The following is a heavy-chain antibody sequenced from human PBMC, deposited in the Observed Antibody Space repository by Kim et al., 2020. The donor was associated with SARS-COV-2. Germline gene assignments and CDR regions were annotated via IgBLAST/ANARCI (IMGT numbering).Heavy chain of an antibody. CDR3: ARDFAVGARDHP. Sequence: GGSLRLSCAASGFTFSSYGMHWVRQAPGKGLEWVAVIWYDGSNKYYADSVKGRFTISRDNSKNTLYLQMNSLRAEDTAVYYCARDFAVGARDHPWGQGTLVTVSS. CDR1: GFTFSSYG. D-gene: IGHD1-26*01. CDR2: IWYDGSNK. V-gene: IGHV3-33*01. J-gene: IGHJ5*02.